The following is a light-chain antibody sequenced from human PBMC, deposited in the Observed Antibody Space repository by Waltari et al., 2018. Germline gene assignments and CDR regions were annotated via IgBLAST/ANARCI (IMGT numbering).Light chain of an antibody. CDR3: CSYAGSSTHVV. V-gene: IGLV2-23*02. CDR2: EVS. Sequence: QSALTQPASVSGSPGQSITISCTGTSSDVGSYNLVSWYQQHPGKAPKLMIYEVSKLPSGVSNRFSGSKSGNTASLTISGLQAEDEADYYCCSYAGSSTHVVFGGGTKLTVL. CDR1: SSDVGSYNL. J-gene: IGLJ2*01.